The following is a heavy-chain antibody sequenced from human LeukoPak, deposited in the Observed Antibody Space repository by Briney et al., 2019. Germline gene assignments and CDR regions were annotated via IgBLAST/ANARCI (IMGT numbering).Heavy chain of an antibody. CDR2: IIPIFGTA. J-gene: IGHJ4*02. V-gene: IGHV1-69*13. Sequence: ASVKVSCKASGGTFSSYAISWARQAPGQGLEWMGGIIPIFGTANYAQKFQGRVTITADESTSTAYMELSSLRSEDTAVYYCARGYCSGGSCPTGFDYWGQGTLVTVSS. D-gene: IGHD2-15*01. CDR3: ARGYCSGGSCPTGFDY. CDR1: GGTFSSYA.